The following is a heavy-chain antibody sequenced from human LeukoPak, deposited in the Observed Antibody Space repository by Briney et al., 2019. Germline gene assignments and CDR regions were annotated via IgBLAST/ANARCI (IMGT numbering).Heavy chain of an antibody. CDR2: IYYSGTT. J-gene: IGHJ6*03. V-gene: IGHV4-59*01. CDR3: ARNYGSGSYYSYYYMDV. CDR1: GGSISPYY. Sequence: SETLSLTCTVSGGSISPYYWSWIRQPPGKGLEWIGYIYYSGTTNYNPSLKSRVTISVDTSKKQISLKLSSVTAADTAVYYCARNYGSGSYYSYYYMDVWRKGTTVTVSS. D-gene: IGHD3-10*01.